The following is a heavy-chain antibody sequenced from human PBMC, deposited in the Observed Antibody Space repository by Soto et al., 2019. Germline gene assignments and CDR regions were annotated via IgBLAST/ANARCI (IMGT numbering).Heavy chain of an antibody. CDR2: ISRSGGST. CDR3: AKGSASTYYFDS. CDR1: GVTFSTYA. J-gene: IGHJ4*02. D-gene: IGHD6-19*01. Sequence: EVQLLESGGGLVQPGGSLRLSCAASGVTFSTYAMSWVRQAPGKGLEWVSAISRSGGSTYYADSVKGRFTVSRDNTENMLYLQMGRLRAEDTAVYFCAKGSASTYYFDSWGQGTLVTVSS. V-gene: IGHV3-23*01.